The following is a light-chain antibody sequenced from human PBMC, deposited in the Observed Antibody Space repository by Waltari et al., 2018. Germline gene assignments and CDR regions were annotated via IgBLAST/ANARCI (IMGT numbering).Light chain of an antibody. CDR2: ALT. CDR3: CSYAGSSTLWV. V-gene: IGLV2-23*02. J-gene: IGLJ3*02. CDR1: SSDVGSYNL. Sequence: QSALTQPASVSGSPGQSITISCTGTSSDVGSYNLVSWYQPHPGKTPKLIIYALTKRPAVVSNRFSGSKSGTTASLTISGLQADDEADYYCCSYAGSSTLWVFGGGTKLTVL.